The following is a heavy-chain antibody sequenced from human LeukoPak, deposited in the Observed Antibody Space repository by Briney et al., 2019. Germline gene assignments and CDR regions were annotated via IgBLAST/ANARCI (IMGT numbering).Heavy chain of an antibody. CDR2: ISYDGSNK. J-gene: IGHJ4*02. V-gene: IGHV3-30-3*01. Sequence: GGSLRLSCAASGFTFSSYAMHWVRQAPGKGLEWVAVISYDGSNKYYADSVKGRFTISRDNSKNTLYLQMNSLRAEDTAVYYCARGGSGSGWSPYWGQGTLVTVSS. CDR3: ARGGSGSGWSPY. CDR1: GFTFSSYA. D-gene: IGHD6-19*01.